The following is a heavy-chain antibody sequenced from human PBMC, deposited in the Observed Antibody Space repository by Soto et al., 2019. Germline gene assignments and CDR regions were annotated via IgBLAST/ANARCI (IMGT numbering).Heavy chain of an antibody. V-gene: IGHV1-69*13. D-gene: IGHD3-10*01. CDR2: IIPIFGKA. CDR3: ARNLRKFGTSYFYYGMDV. J-gene: IGHJ6*02. Sequence: ASVKVSCKASGDTFSTYAISWVRQAPGQGLEWMGGIIPIFGKASYAQSFQGRVTIAADESTSTAYMELRSLTSEDTAVYYCARNLRKFGTSYFYYGMDVWGQGTTVTVSS. CDR1: GDTFSTYA.